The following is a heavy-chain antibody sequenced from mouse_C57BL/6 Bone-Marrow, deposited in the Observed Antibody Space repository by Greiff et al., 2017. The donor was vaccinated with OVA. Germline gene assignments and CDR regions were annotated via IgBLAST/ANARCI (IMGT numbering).Heavy chain of an antibody. Sequence: VQLKQSGGGLVQPGGSLKLSCAASGFTFSDYYMYWVRQTPEKRLEWVAYISNGGGSTYYPDTVKGRFTISRDNAKNTLYLQMSRLKSEDTAMYYCARPTGGYYAMDYWGQGTSVTVSS. D-gene: IGHD3-1*01. CDR1: GFTFSDYY. J-gene: IGHJ4*01. V-gene: IGHV5-12*01. CDR2: ISNGGGST. CDR3: ARPTGGYYAMDY.